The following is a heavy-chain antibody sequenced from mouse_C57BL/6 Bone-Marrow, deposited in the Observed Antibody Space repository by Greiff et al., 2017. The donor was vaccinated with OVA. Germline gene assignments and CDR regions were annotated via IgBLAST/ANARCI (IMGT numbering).Heavy chain of an antibody. D-gene: IGHD4-1*01. CDR1: GYTFTSNW. CDR2: IYPGNSDT. Sequence: VQLQQSGTVLARPGASVKMSCKTSGYTFTSNWMHWVKQRPGQGLEWIGAIYPGNSDTSYNQKFKGKAKLTAVTSASTAYMELSSLTNEDSAVYYCTPNWDPAWFAYWGQGTLVTVSA. J-gene: IGHJ3*01. CDR3: TPNWDPAWFAY. V-gene: IGHV1-5*01.